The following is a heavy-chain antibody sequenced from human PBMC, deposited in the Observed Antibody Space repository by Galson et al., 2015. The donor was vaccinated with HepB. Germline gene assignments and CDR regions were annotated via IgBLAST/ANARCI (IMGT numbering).Heavy chain of an antibody. CDR1: GFSFRTYA. J-gene: IGHJ4*02. CDR2: ISSDGTST. D-gene: IGHD3-3*01. V-gene: IGHV3-64D*06. Sequence: SVRLSCAFPGFSFRTYAMFWVRQAPVKGLEYVSGISSDGTSTYYVDSVRGRFTISRDTSKNTMYLQMSSPRPEDTAVYYCVKDLGWVDDYWGQGTLVTVSS. CDR3: VKDLGWVDDY.